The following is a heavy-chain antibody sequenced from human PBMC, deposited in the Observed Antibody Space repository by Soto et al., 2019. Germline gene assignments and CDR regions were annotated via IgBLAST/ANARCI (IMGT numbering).Heavy chain of an antibody. CDR3: SYSSSWFHYYGMDV. CDR2: ICHSGST. Sequence: ESLALACAVSGASISSSNWWGWVRQPPGKGLEWIVEICHSGSTNYNPSLKSRVTISVDKSKNQFSLKLSSVTAADTDVYYCSYSSSWFHYYGMDVWGQGTKVTVSS. V-gene: IGHV4-4*02. J-gene: IGHJ6*02. D-gene: IGHD6-13*01. CDR1: GASISSSNW.